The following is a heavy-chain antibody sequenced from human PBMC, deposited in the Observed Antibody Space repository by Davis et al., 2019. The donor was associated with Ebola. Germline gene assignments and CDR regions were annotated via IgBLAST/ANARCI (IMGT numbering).Heavy chain of an antibody. D-gene: IGHD6-19*01. Sequence: MPGGSLRLSFAVYGGSFSGYYWSWIRQPPGKGLEWIGEINPSGSTNYNPSLKRRVYISVDTSKNQFSLKLNSVTAADTAVYYCARTTRDSGWFLDYWGRGTLLTVSS. CDR2: INPSGST. CDR3: ARTTRDSGWFLDY. CDR1: GGSFSGYY. J-gene: IGHJ4*01. V-gene: IGHV4-34*01.